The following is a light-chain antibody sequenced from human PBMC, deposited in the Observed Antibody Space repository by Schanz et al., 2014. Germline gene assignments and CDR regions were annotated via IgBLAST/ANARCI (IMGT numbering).Light chain of an antibody. CDR3: QQYNNWPWT. V-gene: IGKV3-20*01. Sequence: EIVLTQSPGTLSLSPGERATLSCRASQSVSSSYLAWYQQKPGQAPRLLIYGASSRATGIPDRFSGSGSGTDFTLTISRLEPEDFAVYYCQQYNNWPWTFGQGTRVDMK. CDR1: QSVSSSY. CDR2: GAS. J-gene: IGKJ1*01.